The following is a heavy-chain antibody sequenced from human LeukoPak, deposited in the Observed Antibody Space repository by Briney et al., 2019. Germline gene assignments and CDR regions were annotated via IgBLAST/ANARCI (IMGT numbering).Heavy chain of an antibody. CDR1: GFTFSTHG. CDR2: IWQDGGRK. CDR3: ARDIGNSGFNLDY. J-gene: IGHJ4*02. Sequence: GGSLRLSCVVSGFTFSTHGFRWVRQAPGKGLEWVSVIWQDGGRKEYADSVRGRFTLSRDNSNLYLQLNSLRAEDTAIYYCARDIGNSGFNLDYWGQGTPVTVSS. D-gene: IGHD5-12*01. V-gene: IGHV3-33*01.